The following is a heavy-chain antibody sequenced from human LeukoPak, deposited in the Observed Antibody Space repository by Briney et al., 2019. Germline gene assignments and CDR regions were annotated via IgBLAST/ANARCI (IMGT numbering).Heavy chain of an antibody. CDR2: MSASDAGT. CDR1: GFTFRSYA. D-gene: IGHD6-13*01. CDR3: ARGSAQIAEDYFDH. V-gene: IGHV3-23*01. J-gene: IGHJ4*02. Sequence: PGGSLRLSCAAAGFTFRSYAMNWVRQGPGKGLEWVSTMSASDAGTYYADSVKGRFTISRDNSKNTLYLQMNSLRVEDTAVYYCARGSAQIAEDYFDHWGQGILVTVSS.